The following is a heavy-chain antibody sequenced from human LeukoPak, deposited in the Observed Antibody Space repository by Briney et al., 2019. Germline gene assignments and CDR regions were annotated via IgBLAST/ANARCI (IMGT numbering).Heavy chain of an antibody. Sequence: SETLSLTCTVSGGSISSGGYSWSWIRQHPGKGLEWIGYIYYSGSTYYNPSLKSRVTISVDTSKNQFSLKLSSVTAADTAVYYCARGSGAFDIWGQGTMVTVSS. V-gene: IGHV4-31*03. CDR3: ARGSGAFDI. CDR1: GGSISSGGYS. J-gene: IGHJ3*02. CDR2: IYYSGST. D-gene: IGHD1-26*01.